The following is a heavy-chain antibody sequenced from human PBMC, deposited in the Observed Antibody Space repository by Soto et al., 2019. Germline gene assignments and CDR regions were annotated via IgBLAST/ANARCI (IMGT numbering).Heavy chain of an antibody. CDR3: ARKHYSGFDL. CDR2: VS. J-gene: IGHJ4*02. Sequence: SETLSLTCTLYGGSLSKYYWSWIRQPPGKGLEWIGEVSNYNPSLKSRVTISVDTSKNQLSLTLTSAAAGDTAVYYCARKHYSGFDLCGQGTLVTVYS. V-gene: IGHV4-34*01. CDR1: GGSLSKYY. D-gene: IGHD4-4*01.